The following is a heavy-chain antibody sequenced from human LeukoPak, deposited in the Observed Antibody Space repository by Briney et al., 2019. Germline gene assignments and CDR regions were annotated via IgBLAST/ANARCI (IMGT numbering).Heavy chain of an antibody. V-gene: IGHV3-21*01. CDR2: ITSSSSYI. CDR1: GFTFSSYT. CDR3: ARVRRGYFDY. Sequence: GGSLRLSCAASGFTFSSYTMNWVRQAPGKGLEWVSSITSSSSYIYYADSVKGRFTISRDNAKNSLYLQMNSLRAEDTAVYYCARVRRGYFDYWGQGTLVTVSS. D-gene: IGHD3-10*01. J-gene: IGHJ4*02.